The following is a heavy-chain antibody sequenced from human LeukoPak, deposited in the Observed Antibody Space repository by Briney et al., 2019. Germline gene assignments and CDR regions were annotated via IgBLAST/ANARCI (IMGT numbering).Heavy chain of an antibody. V-gene: IGHV3-21*01. CDR2: FSSSSTYI. CDR1: GFTFSRYS. J-gene: IGHJ4*02. Sequence: TGGSLRLSCAASGFTFSRYSMNWVRQAPGKGLEWVSSFSSSSTYIYYADSVKGRFTISRDNAKNSLYLQMNSLRAEDTAVYYCAKVTIPREHKYDILTGLMGNFDYWGQGTLVTVSS. D-gene: IGHD3-9*01. CDR3: AKVTIPREHKYDILTGLMGNFDY.